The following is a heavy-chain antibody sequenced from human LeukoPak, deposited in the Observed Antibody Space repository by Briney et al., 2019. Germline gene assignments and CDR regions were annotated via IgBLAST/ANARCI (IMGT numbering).Heavy chain of an antibody. V-gene: IGHV4-34*01. CDR1: GGSFSAYY. CDR3: AREVPGYYFGMDV. CDR2: INHSGST. J-gene: IGHJ6*02. Sequence: SETLSLTCAVSGGSFSAYYWNWIRQPPGKGLEWIGEINHSGSTNYNPSLKSRVTIVVDTSKNHLSLRLSSVTAADTAVYYCAREVPGYYFGMDVWGQGTTVTVSS.